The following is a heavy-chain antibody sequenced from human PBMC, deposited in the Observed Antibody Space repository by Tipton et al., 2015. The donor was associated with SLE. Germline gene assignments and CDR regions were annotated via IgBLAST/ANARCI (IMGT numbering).Heavy chain of an antibody. J-gene: IGHJ4*02. D-gene: IGHD3-10*01. CDR1: GGSLTNYY. CDR2: IYYRGTT. V-gene: IGHV4-59*12. Sequence: TLSLTCSVSGGSLTNYYWNWIRQPPGKGLEWLGYIYYRGTTYYNPSLKSRVTMSVDTSKNQFSLKLTSVTAADTAVYYCAREVRGVIIEYFDYWGQGALVTVSS. CDR3: AREVRGVIIEYFDY.